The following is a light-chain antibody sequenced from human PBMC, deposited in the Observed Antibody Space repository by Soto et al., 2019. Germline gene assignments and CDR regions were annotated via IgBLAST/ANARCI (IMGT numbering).Light chain of an antibody. CDR3: HQYGSSPST. CDR1: QSIGTY. Sequence: EIVLTQSPATLSLSPGERATLSCRASQSIGTYLAWYQQKPGQAPRLLIYGASYRATGIPDRFSGSGSGTDFTLTISRLEPEDFAVYYCHQYGSSPSTFGQGTKVDIK. CDR2: GAS. V-gene: IGKV3-20*01. J-gene: IGKJ1*01.